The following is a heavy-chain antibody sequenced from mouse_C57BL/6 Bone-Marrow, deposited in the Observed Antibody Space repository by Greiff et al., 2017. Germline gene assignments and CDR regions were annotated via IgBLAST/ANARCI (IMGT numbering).Heavy chain of an antibody. V-gene: IGHV5-15*04. Sequence: EVKLVESGGGLVQPGGSLKLSCAASGFTFSDYGMAWVRQAPRKGPEWVAFISNLAYSIYYADTVTGRFTISRDNAKNTLYLEMSSLRSEVTAMYYCARPNYYYGREGAMDYWGQGTSVTVSS. J-gene: IGHJ4*01. CDR3: ARPNYYYGREGAMDY. CDR1: GFTFSDYG. D-gene: IGHD1-1*01. CDR2: ISNLAYSI.